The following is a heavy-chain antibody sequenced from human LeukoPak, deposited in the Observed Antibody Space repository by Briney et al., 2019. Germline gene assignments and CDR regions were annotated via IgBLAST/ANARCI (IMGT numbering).Heavy chain of an antibody. CDR3: TRALGHSVLAFDV. CDR2: IKEDGREK. Sequence: GGSLRLSCAASGFIFNNYWMNWVRQAPGKGLEWVASIKEDGREKLYVESLEGRLTIARDNAKEPLHLQMRNLRVEDTAVYYCTRALGHSVLAFDVWGQGTVVIVS. J-gene: IGHJ3*01. V-gene: IGHV3-7*03. D-gene: IGHD3-16*01. CDR1: GFIFNNYW.